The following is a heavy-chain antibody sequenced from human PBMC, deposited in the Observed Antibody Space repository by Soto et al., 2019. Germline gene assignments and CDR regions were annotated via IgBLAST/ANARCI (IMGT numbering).Heavy chain of an antibody. CDR1: GGSVISGSYY. J-gene: IGHJ5*02. Sequence: SETLSLTCTVSGGSVISGSYYWILIRQPPGKGLEWIGYIYYSGSTNYNPSLKSRVTISVDTSKNQCSLKLSSVTAADTAVYYCARARRPTLVRGVILVGFDTCGQGTLVTVS. CDR3: ARARRPTLVRGVILVGFDT. D-gene: IGHD3-10*01. V-gene: IGHV4-61*01. CDR2: IYYSGST.